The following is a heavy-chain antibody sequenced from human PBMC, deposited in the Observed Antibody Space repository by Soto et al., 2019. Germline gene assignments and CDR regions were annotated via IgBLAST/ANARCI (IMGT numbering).Heavy chain of an antibody. Sequence: QVQLVESGGGVVQSGRSLRLSCAASGFTFNYYAMHWVRQAPGKGLEWVAVISYDGSNKYYAASVKGRFTISRDNSKHTLYLQMNSLRAEDTAVYYCARAPPGVYYFDYWGQGTLVTVSS. CDR3: ARAPPGVYYFDY. D-gene: IGHD2-8*01. CDR1: GFTFNYYA. CDR2: ISYDGSNK. V-gene: IGHV3-30-3*01. J-gene: IGHJ4*02.